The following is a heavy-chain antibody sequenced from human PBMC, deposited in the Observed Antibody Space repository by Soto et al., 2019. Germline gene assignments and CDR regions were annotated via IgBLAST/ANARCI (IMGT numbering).Heavy chain of an antibody. D-gene: IGHD1-26*01. J-gene: IGHJ3*02. Sequence: EVQLVESGGGLVKPGGSLRLSCAASGFTFSSYSMNWVRQAPGKGLEWVSSISSSSSYIYYADSVKGRFTISRDNAKNSLYLQMNSLRTEDTAVYYCARIRDAARILVAFDIWGQGTMVTVSS. CDR1: GFTFSSYS. CDR3: ARIRDAARILVAFDI. CDR2: ISSSSSYI. V-gene: IGHV3-21*01.